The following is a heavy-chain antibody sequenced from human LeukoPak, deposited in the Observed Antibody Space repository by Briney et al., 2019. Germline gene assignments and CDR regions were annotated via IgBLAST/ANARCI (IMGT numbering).Heavy chain of an antibody. D-gene: IGHD2-8*02. CDR3: ARELVLAFDY. CDR2: IYYSGST. Sequence: SETLSLTCTVSGGSISSYYWSWIRQPPGKGLEWIGYIYYSGSTNYNPSLKSRVTISVDTSKNQFSLKLSSVTAADTAVYYCARELVLAFDYWGQGTLVTVSS. J-gene: IGHJ4*02. V-gene: IGHV4-59*12. CDR1: GGSISSYY.